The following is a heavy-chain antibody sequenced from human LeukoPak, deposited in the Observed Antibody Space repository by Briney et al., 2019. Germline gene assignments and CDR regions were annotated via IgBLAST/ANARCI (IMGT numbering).Heavy chain of an antibody. Sequence: GGSLRLSCAASGFTFSIYAMHGVRQARGKGLEYVSAISSNGGSTYYANSVKGRFTISRDNSKNTLYLQMGSLRAEDMAVYYCARSIAARLYWFDPWGQGTLVTVSS. CDR3: ARSIAARLYWFDP. J-gene: IGHJ5*02. D-gene: IGHD6-6*01. CDR2: ISSNGGST. CDR1: GFTFSIYA. V-gene: IGHV3-64*01.